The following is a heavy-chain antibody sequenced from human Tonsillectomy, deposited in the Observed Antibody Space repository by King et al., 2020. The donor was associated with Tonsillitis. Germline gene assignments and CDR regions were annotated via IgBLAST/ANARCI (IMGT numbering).Heavy chain of an antibody. D-gene: IGHD3-22*01. V-gene: IGHV5-10-1*03. CDR3: ARHHRSYVSRRPQRDY. J-gene: IGHJ4*02. CDR2: IDPSDSYT. Sequence: VQLVQSGAEVKKPGESLRISCKGSGYSFTSYWISWVRQMPGKGLEWMGRIDPSDSYTNYSPSFQGHVTVSADKSIRTAYLRWSSLKDPDTAMYYCARHHRSYVSRRPQRDYWRQGTLVAVAS. CDR1: GYSFTSYW.